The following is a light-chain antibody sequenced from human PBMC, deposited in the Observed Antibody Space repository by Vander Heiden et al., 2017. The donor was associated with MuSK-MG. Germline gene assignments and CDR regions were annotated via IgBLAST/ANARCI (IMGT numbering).Light chain of an antibody. J-gene: IGKJ3*01. CDR2: AAS. CDR3: QQSYSTPSIT. CDR1: QSISSY. Sequence: DIQMTHSPSSLSASVGDRVTITCRASQSISSYLNWYQQKPGKAPKLLIYAASSLQSGVPSRFSGSGSGTDFTLTISSLQPEDFATYYCQQSYSTPSITFGPGTKVDIK. V-gene: IGKV1-39*01.